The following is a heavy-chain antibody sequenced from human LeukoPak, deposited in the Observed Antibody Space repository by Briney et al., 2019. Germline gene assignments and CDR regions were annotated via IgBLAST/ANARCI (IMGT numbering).Heavy chain of an antibody. CDR1: GFTFSNYA. D-gene: IGHD4-17*01. CDR3: AKDLSTGTTQPYFDY. V-gene: IGHV3-23*01. CDR2: ISHGGGST. Sequence: SGGSLRLSCAASGFTFSNYAMSWVRQAPGKGLEWVSGISHGGGSTYYADSVKGRFTISRDNSKNTLFLQMNSLRAEDTAIYHCAKDLSTGTTQPYFDYWGQGTLVTVSS. J-gene: IGHJ4*02.